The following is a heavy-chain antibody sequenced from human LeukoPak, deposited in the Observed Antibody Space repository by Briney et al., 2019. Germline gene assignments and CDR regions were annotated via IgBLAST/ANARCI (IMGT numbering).Heavy chain of an antibody. D-gene: IGHD4-23*01. CDR2: ISGSGGST. Sequence: PGGSLRLSCAASGFTYSSYAMSWVRQAPGKGLEWVSAISGSGGSTYYADSVKGRFTISRDNSKNTLYLQMNSLRAEDTAVYYCAKDFLLEVVRLFDYWGQGTLVTVSS. J-gene: IGHJ4*02. CDR1: GFTYSSYA. V-gene: IGHV3-23*01. CDR3: AKDFLLEVVRLFDY.